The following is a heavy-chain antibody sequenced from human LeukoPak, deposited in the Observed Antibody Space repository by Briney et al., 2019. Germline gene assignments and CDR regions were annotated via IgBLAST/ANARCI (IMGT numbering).Heavy chain of an antibody. V-gene: IGHV3-7*01. J-gene: IGHJ6*03. D-gene: IGHD2-2*02. CDR3: ARGGYCTSANCYTYSYYMDV. CDR1: RFTFSSYW. CDR2: IKQDESEK. Sequence: PGGSLRLSCAASRFTFSSYWMNWVRQAPGKGLEWVANIKQDESEKYYVDFVKGRFTISRDNAKNSLYLQMNNLRAEDTAVYYCARGGYCTSANCYTYSYYMDVWGKGTTVTVSS.